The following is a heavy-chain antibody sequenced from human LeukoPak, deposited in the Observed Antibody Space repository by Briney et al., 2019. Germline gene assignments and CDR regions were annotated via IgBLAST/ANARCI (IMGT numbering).Heavy chain of an antibody. Sequence: PGKSLRLSYAASGFTFGTYWMSWIRQAPGKGLEWVANINRDGSERYYVDSVKGRFTISRDNARNSLYLEMHSLRAEDTAVYYCARDFVGASHYWGQGTLVTVSS. CDR1: GFTFGTYW. CDR3: ARDFVGASHY. J-gene: IGHJ4*02. D-gene: IGHD1-26*01. CDR2: INRDGSER. V-gene: IGHV3-7*01.